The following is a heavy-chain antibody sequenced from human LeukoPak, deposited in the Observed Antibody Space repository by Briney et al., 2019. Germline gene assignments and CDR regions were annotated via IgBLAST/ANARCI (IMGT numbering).Heavy chain of an antibody. D-gene: IGHD5-18*01. CDR3: ARRGEAMDAFDY. CDR1: GYSFTSYW. V-gene: IGHV5-51*01. J-gene: IGHJ4*02. CDR2: IYPGDSDT. Sequence: GESMKIPCKDSGYSFTSYWIGWVRQMPGKGLEWMGIIYPGDSDTRYSPSFQGQITISADKSINTAYLQWSSLKASDTAIYYCARRGEAMDAFDYWGQGTLVTVSS.